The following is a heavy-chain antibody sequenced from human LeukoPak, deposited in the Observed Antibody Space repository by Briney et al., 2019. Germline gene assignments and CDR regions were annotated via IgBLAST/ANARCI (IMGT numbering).Heavy chain of an antibody. CDR1: GFTFSSYN. V-gene: IGHV3-21*01. J-gene: IGHJ4*02. CDR2: ISSSSTYI. CDR3: ARLKIAVAGPFSY. Sequence: GGTLRLSCAASGFTFSSYNMNWVRQAPGKGLEWVSSISSSSTYIYYADSVEGRFTISRDNAKNSLYLQMNSLRAEDTAVYYCARLKIAVAGPFSYWGQGTLVTVSS. D-gene: IGHD6-19*01.